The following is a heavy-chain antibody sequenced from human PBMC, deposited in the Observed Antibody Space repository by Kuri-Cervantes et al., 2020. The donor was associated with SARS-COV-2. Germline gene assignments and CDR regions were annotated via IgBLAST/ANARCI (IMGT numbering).Heavy chain of an antibody. CDR2: TYYSGST. CDR3: AREVLLWFGELSYMDV. J-gene: IGHJ6*03. Sequence: SETLSLTCTVAGGSISSHYWSWIRQPPGKGLEWIGYTYYSGSTNYNPSLKSRVTISVDTSKNQFSLKLSSVTAADTAVYYCAREVLLWFGELSYMDVWGKGTTVTVSS. V-gene: IGHV4-59*11. CDR1: GGSISSHY. D-gene: IGHD3-10*01.